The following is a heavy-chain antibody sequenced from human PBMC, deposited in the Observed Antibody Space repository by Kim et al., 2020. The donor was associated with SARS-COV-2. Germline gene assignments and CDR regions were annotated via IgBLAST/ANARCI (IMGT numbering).Heavy chain of an antibody. V-gene: IGHV4-31*02. J-gene: IGHJ4*02. CDR3: ARTRITMIVVVTHFDY. D-gene: IGHD3-22*01. Sequence: LKSRVTISVDTSKIQFSLKLSSVTAADTAVYYCARTRITMIVVVTHFDYWGQGTLVTVSS.